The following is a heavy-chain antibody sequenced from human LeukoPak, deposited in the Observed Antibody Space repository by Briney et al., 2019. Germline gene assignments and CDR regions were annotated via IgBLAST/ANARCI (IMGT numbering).Heavy chain of an antibody. V-gene: IGHV4-34*01. D-gene: IGHD6-19*01. CDR1: RGSFSDYY. J-gene: IGHJ4*02. CDR3: ARTRRSTGWHIDY. Sequence: SETLSLTCAVYRGSFSDYYRSWIRQPPGKGLEWIGEINHSGSTNYNPSLKSRVTISVDTSKNQFSLKLTSVIAADTAVYFCARTRRSTGWHIDYWGQGTLVTVSS. CDR2: INHSGST.